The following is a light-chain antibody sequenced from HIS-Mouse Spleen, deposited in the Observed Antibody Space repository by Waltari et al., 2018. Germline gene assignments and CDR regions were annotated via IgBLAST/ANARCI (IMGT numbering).Light chain of an antibody. V-gene: IGLV2-23*03. CDR2: EGS. Sequence: QSALTQPASVSGSPGQSITIPCTGTSSDVGSYNLVSWYPQHPGKTPKRMIYEGSKRPSGVSNRFSGSKSGNTASLTISGLQAEDEADYYCCSYAGSSTFVVFGGGTKLTVL. J-gene: IGLJ2*01. CDR3: CSYAGSSTFVV. CDR1: SSDVGSYNL.